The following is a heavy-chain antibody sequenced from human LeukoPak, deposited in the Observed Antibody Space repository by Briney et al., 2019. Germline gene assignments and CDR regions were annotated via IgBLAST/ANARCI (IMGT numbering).Heavy chain of an antibody. J-gene: IGHJ4*02. D-gene: IGHD3-22*01. Sequence: SGTLSLTCTVSGDSINSLDLWSWVRQPPGKGLEWIGEMYLSGTAHSNPSVKSRVTISIDKSKNQFFLNLSSVTAADTAVYYCAGLVGRYSSGLYYYYFDYWGQGTLVTVSS. CDR1: GDSINSLDL. CDR3: AGLVGRYSSGLYYYYFDY. V-gene: IGHV4-4*02. CDR2: MYLSGTA.